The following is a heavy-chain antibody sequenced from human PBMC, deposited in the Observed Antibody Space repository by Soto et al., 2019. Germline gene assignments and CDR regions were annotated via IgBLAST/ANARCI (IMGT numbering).Heavy chain of an antibody. CDR2: IYYSGST. V-gene: IGHV4-31*03. J-gene: IGHJ4*02. CDR1: GGSISSGGYY. D-gene: IGHD2-21*01. CDR3: AREELHGGNSAFDY. Sequence: QVQLQESGPGLVKPSQTLSLTCTVSGGSISSGGYYWSWIRQHPGKGLEWIGYIYYSGSTYYNPSLKSRVTISVDKSKNQFSLRLSSVTAADTAFYYCAREELHGGNSAFDYWGQGTLVTVSS.